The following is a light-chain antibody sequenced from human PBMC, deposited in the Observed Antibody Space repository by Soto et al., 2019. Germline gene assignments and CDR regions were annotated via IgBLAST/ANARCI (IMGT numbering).Light chain of an antibody. CDR2: DVN. Sequence: QSALTQPASVSGSPGQSITISCTGASSDVGGYSYVSWYQQHPGKAPKLIIYDVNNRPSGVSNRFSGSHSGNTASLTISGLQAEDEADYYCSSYTGSNTVVFGGGTKVTVL. CDR3: SSYTGSNTVV. V-gene: IGLV2-14*03. J-gene: IGLJ2*01. CDR1: SSDVGGYSY.